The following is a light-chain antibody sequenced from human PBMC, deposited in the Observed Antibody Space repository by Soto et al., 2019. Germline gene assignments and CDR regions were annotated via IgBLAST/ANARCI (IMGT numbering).Light chain of an antibody. CDR3: QQYNNWPWT. J-gene: IGKJ1*01. CDR1: QNIDIN. Sequence: EIVMTQSPATVSVSPVERVTLSCRASQNIDINLVWYQQKPGQAPRLLIYSASRGATGFPARFSGSGSGTDFTLTISSLQSEDFAVYYCQQYNNWPWTFGQGTKVDIK. CDR2: SAS. V-gene: IGKV3-15*01.